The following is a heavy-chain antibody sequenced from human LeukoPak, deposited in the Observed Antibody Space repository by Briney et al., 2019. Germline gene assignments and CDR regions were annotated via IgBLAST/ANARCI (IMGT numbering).Heavy chain of an antibody. CDR3: ARDRANSGSYYWDY. CDR2: ISSSSSTI. CDR1: GFTFSSYS. J-gene: IGHJ4*02. D-gene: IGHD1-26*01. Sequence: GGSLGLSCAASGFTFSSYSMNWVRQAPGKGLEWVSYISSSSSTIYYADSVKGRFTISRDNAKNSLYLQMNSLRDEDTAVYYCARDRANSGSYYWDYWGQGTLVTVSS. V-gene: IGHV3-48*02.